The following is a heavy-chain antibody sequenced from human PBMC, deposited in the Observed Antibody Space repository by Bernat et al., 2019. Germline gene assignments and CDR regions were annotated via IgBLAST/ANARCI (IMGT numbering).Heavy chain of an antibody. V-gene: IGHV3-7*03. CDR3: ARGRVTPDN. D-gene: IGHD2-21*02. CDR2: INQDGTEK. Sequence: EVQVVESGGGLVQPGGSLRLSCAASGFSFSDHAMTWVRQAPGKGLEWVANINQDGTEKYYGDSVKGRLTISRDNAKNSLYLQMNSLRAEDTAVYYCARGRVTPDNWGQGTLVTVYS. CDR1: GFSFSDHA. J-gene: IGHJ4*02.